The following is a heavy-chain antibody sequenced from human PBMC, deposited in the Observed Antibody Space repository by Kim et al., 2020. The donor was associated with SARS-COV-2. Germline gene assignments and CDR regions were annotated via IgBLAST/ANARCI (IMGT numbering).Heavy chain of an antibody. CDR3: ARVDLWPITMVRGVKGGASQKRNWFDP. V-gene: IGHV1-2*06. D-gene: IGHD3-10*01. J-gene: IGHJ5*02. CDR1: GYTFTGYY. CDR2: INPNSGGT. Sequence: ASVKVSCKASGYTFTGYYMHWVRQAPGQGLEWMGRINPNSGGTNYAQKFQGRVTMTRDTSISTAYMELSRLRSDDTAVYYCARVDLWPITMVRGVKGGASQKRNWFDPWGQGTLVTVSS.